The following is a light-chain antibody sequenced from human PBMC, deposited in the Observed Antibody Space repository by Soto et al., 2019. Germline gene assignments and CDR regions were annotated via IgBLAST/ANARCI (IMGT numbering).Light chain of an antibody. CDR1: QGVSNN. Sequence: EIVMTQSPATLSVSQGERATLSCRASQGVSNNLAWYQHKPGQAPRLLIYGASTRATGIPARFSGIGSGTEFTLTISSLQSEDFAVYYCLHYNNWPPWTFGQGTKVEIK. CDR2: GAS. J-gene: IGKJ1*01. CDR3: LHYNNWPPWT. V-gene: IGKV3-15*01.